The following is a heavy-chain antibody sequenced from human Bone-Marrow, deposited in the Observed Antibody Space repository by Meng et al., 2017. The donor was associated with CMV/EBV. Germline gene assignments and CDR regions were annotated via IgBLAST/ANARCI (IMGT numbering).Heavy chain of an antibody. D-gene: IGHD5-18*01. CDR3: TILIDSGYSYGLDHYYYGMDV. V-gene: IGHV3-73*01. CDR2: ISSKANSYAT. CDR1: GFTFSASA. J-gene: IGHJ6*02. Sequence: GGFLRLSCAASGFTFSASAMHWVRQASGNGREWVGRISSKANSYATADASSVKGRFTISRDDSKNTAYMQMNSLKTEDTAVYYCTILIDSGYSYGLDHYYYGMDVWGQGTTVTVSS.